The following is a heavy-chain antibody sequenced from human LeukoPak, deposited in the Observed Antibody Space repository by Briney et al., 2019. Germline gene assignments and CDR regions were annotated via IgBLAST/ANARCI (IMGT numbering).Heavy chain of an antibody. CDR3: PRANILTGPNY. V-gene: IGHV4-31*03. Sequence: SETLSLTCTVSGGSISSDGYYWSWIRQHPGKGLEWIGYIYYSGSTYYNPSLKSRVTISVDTSKNQFSLNLDSVTAADTAVYYCPRANILTGPNYWGQGTLVTVSS. CDR1: GGSISSDGYY. CDR2: IYYSGST. J-gene: IGHJ4*02. D-gene: IGHD3-9*01.